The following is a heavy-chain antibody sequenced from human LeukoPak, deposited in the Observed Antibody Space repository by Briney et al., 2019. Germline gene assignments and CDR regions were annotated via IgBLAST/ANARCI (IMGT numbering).Heavy chain of an antibody. CDR2: ISAYNGNT. CDR1: GYTFTSYG. Sequence: ASVKVSCKASGYTFTSYGISWVRQAPGQGLEWMGWISAYNGNTNYAQKLQGRVTMTTDTSTSTAYMELRSLRSDDTAVYYCARGLIVVDPLGGWYFDLWGRGTLVTVSS. CDR3: ARGLIVVDPLGGWYFDL. D-gene: IGHD3-22*01. V-gene: IGHV1-18*01. J-gene: IGHJ2*01.